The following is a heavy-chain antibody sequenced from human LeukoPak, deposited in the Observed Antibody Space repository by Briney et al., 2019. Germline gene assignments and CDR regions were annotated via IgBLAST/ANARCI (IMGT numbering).Heavy chain of an antibody. CDR2: ISGSGGST. V-gene: IGHV3-23*01. Sequence: GGSLRLSCAASGFTFSSYGMNWVRQAPGKGLEWVSAISGSGGSTYYADSVKGRFTISRDNSKNTLYLQMNSLRAEDTAVYYCARAAYCGADCYYYFDYWGPGTLVTVSS. CDR1: GFTFSSYG. CDR3: ARAAYCGADCYYYFDY. J-gene: IGHJ4*02. D-gene: IGHD2-21*02.